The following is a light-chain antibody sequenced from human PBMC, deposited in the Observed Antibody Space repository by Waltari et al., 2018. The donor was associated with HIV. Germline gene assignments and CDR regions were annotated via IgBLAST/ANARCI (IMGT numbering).Light chain of an antibody. Sequence: SNELTQPPSVSVSPGQTASITCSGDALANHYTYWFQPKPGQAPVLVIYKDTERPSGIPERCSGSRSGTTVKLTISGVQAEDEADYYCQSGGSSGSWVFGGGTKLTVL. CDR3: QSGGSSGSWV. V-gene: IGLV3-25*03. CDR1: ALANHY. CDR2: KDT. J-gene: IGLJ3*02.